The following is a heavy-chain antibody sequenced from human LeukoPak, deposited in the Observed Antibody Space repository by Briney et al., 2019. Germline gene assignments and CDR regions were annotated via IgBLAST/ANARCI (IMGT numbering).Heavy chain of an antibody. CDR1: GGSISNYL. CDR2: IYYSGST. D-gene: IGHD1-26*01. Sequence: SETLSLTCTVSGGSISNYLWSWIRQPPGKGLEWIGYIYYSGSTDYNPSLKSRVTILVDTSKNQFSLKVSSVTAADTAVYYCARGQYSGSCFDNWGQGSLVTVSS. J-gene: IGHJ4*02. CDR3: ARGQYSGSCFDN. V-gene: IGHV4-59*01.